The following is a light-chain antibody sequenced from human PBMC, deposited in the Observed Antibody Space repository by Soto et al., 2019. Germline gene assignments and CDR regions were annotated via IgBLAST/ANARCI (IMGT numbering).Light chain of an antibody. CDR3: SSFTSINTWV. CDR2: EVS. J-gene: IGLJ3*02. V-gene: IGLV2-14*01. Sequence: QSALTQPASVSGSPGQSITISCTGTSSDVGGYNYVSWYQQHPGKAPKLMIHEVSNRPSGVSNRFSGSKSGNTASLTISGLQTEDEADYYCSSFTSINTWVFGGGTKLTVL. CDR1: SSDVGGYNY.